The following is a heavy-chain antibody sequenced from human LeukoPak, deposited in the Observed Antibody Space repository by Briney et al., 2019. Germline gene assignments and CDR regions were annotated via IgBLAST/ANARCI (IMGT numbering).Heavy chain of an antibody. CDR3: ARGRGSS. Sequence: GGSLRLSCAASGFTFSSYAMNWVRQAPGKGLEWISYIGTRGTTMYYADSVKGRFTISRDNAKNSLYLQMNSLRDEDTAIYYCARGRGSSWGQGTLVTVSS. CDR2: IGTRGTTM. D-gene: IGHD2-21*01. CDR1: GFTFSSYA. J-gene: IGHJ5*02. V-gene: IGHV3-48*02.